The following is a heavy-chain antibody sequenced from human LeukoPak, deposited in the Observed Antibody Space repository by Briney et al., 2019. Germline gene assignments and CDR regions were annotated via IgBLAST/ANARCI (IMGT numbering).Heavy chain of an antibody. CDR1: GFTFSTYA. CDR3: AREVGVVCFGGLWY. D-gene: IGHD3-10*01. J-gene: IGHJ4*02. CDR2: ISYDGSNK. V-gene: IGHV3-30*04. Sequence: PGGSLRLSCAASGFTFSTYAMHWVRQAPGTGLEWVALISYDGSNKYYADSVKGRFTISRDNSKNTLYLQMDSLRAEDTAVYYCAREVGVVCFGGLWYWGQGTLVTVSA.